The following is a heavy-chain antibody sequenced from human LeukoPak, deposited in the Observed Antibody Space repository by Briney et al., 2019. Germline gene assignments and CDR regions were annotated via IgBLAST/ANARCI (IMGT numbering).Heavy chain of an antibody. Sequence: PSETLSLTCTVSGGSISSGTYYWSWIRQHPGKGLECLGYVYFTGSAYYNPSLKSRVTLSVDTSKNQFSLTLGSVTAADTAVYYCARLEQTTWFDPWGQGTLVTVSS. V-gene: IGHV4-31*03. D-gene: IGHD1/OR15-1a*01. J-gene: IGHJ5*02. CDR3: ARLEQTTWFDP. CDR1: GGSISSGTYY. CDR2: VYFTGSA.